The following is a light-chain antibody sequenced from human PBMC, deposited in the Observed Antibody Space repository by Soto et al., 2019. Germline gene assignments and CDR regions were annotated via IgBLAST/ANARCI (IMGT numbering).Light chain of an antibody. CDR2: DTS. CDR3: LLSYSGARV. J-gene: IGLJ2*01. CDR1: TGPVTTGHY. Sequence: QAVVTQEPSGTVSPGGTVTLTCGSGTGPVTTGHYPFWFQQKPGQAPRTLIYDTSNKHSWTPARFSGSLLGGKAALTLSGAQPEDEADYYCLLSYSGARVFGGGTKVTVL. V-gene: IGLV7-46*01.